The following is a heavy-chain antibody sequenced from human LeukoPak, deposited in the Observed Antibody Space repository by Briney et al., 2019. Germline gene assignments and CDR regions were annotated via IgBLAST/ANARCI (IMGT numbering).Heavy chain of an antibody. CDR1: GGTFSSYA. CDR3: ARGYSSGWNY. Sequence: SVKVSCKXSGGTFSSYAISWVRQAPRQGLEWMGGIIPIFGTANYSQKFQGRVTITTDESTSTAYMELSSLRSEDTAVYYCARGYSSGWNYWGQGTLVTVSS. D-gene: IGHD6-19*01. J-gene: IGHJ4*02. CDR2: IIPIFGTA. V-gene: IGHV1-69*05.